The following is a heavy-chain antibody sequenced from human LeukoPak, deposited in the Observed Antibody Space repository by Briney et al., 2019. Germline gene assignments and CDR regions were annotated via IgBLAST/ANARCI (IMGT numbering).Heavy chain of an antibody. J-gene: IGHJ4*02. Sequence: PSETLSLTCTVSGGSISRSTYYWGWIRQPPGKGLEWFGSIYYSGSTYYNPSLKSRVTISVDTSKNQFSLKLSSVTAADTAVYYCARDPCGGDCYSAFDYWGQGTLVTVSS. D-gene: IGHD2-21*02. CDR2: IYYSGST. V-gene: IGHV4-39*07. CDR3: ARDPCGGDCYSAFDY. CDR1: GGSISRSTYY.